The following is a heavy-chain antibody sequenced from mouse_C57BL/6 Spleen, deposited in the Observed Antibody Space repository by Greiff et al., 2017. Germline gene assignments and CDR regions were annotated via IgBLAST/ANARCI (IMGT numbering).Heavy chain of an antibody. J-gene: IGHJ2*01. V-gene: IGHV1-81*01. CDR3: ARSHDDDYFDY. D-gene: IGHD2-12*01. Sequence: VKLQQSGAELVRPGASVKLSCTASGYTFTSYGISWVKQRPGQGLEWIGEIYPRSGNTYYNEKFKGKATLTADKSSSTAYMELRSLTSEDTAAYFCARSHDDDYFDYWGQGTTLTVSS. CDR2: IYPRSGNT. CDR1: GYTFTSYG.